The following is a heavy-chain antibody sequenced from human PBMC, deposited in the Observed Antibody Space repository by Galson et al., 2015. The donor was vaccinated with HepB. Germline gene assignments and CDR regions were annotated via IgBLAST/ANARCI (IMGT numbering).Heavy chain of an antibody. CDR3: AKRQWSEGGAFDI. Sequence: SLRLSCAASGFTFSSYAMTWVRQAPGKGLEWVSAISGSGADTYYADSVKGRFTISRDNSENTLYLQMNRLRVEDTALYYCAKRQWSEGGAFDIWGQGTMVTVSA. CDR1: GFTFSSYA. CDR2: ISGSGADT. D-gene: IGHD6-19*01. V-gene: IGHV3-23*01. J-gene: IGHJ3*02.